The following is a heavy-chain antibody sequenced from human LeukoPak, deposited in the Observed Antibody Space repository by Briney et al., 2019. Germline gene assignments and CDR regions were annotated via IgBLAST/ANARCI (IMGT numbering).Heavy chain of an antibody. J-gene: IGHJ4*02. Sequence: GGSLRLSCEASGFSMSVYWMSWVRQAPGKGPEWVANIKQDGSHKYYVDSVKGRFTISRDNAKNSLYLQMNSLRVEDTAVYYCVREEGYWGQGTLVTVSS. CDR2: IKQDGSHK. CDR1: GFSMSVYW. V-gene: IGHV3-7*01. CDR3: VREEGY.